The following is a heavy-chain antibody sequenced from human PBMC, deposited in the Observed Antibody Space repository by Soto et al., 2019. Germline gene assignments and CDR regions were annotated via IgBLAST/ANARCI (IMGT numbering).Heavy chain of an antibody. V-gene: IGHV3-23*01. CDR1: GFTFGTTD. CDR3: VKNSGWFNT. D-gene: IGHD3-10*01. Sequence: QLLQSGGGLVQPGGSLTLSCAASGFTFGTTDMSWVRQAPGEGLEWVSTIDGSGGITYYADSVKGRFTISRDNSGNTVYLQMNSRRGDDTALYYCVKNSGWFNTWGQGALVTVSS. J-gene: IGHJ5*02. CDR2: IDGSGGIT.